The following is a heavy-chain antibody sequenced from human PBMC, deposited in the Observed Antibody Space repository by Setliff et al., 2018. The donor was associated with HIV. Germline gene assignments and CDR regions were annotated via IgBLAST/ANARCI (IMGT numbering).Heavy chain of an antibody. CDR3: ARGTKGSRWSVTRINWFDT. CDR2: IDHSGST. Sequence: SETLSLTCAVYGGSFSGYYWNWIRQPPGKGLEWIGEIDHSGSTNYNPSLRSRVIMSADTPKSQFSLNLTSLTAGDTAVYYCARGTKGSRWSVTRINWFDTWGQGTLVTVSS. J-gene: IGHJ5*02. V-gene: IGHV4-34*01. D-gene: IGHD6-13*01. CDR1: GGSFSGYY.